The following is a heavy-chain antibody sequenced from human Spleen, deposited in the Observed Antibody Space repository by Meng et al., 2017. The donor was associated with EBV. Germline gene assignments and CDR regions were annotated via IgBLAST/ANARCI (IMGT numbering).Heavy chain of an antibody. Sequence: QVQMVQSGGEVKKPGASVKVSCKASGYIFTNYGISWMRQAPAQGPEWMGWIFPYNDNINYAQKFQGRVTMTTDTSTSTVYMELKGLRSDDTAVYYCARWDFDWLGADYWGQGTLVTVSS. CDR3: ARWDFDWLGADY. J-gene: IGHJ4*02. CDR2: IFPYNDNI. CDR1: GYIFTNYG. V-gene: IGHV1-18*01. D-gene: IGHD3-9*01.